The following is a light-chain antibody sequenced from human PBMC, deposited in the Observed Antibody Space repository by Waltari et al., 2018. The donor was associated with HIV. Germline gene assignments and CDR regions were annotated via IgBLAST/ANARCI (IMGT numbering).Light chain of an antibody. CDR1: SRDVGGYHY. V-gene: IGLV2-14*01. J-gene: IGLJ2*01. CDR3: SSYVSTSSLGL. CDR2: EVT. Sequence: QAALTQPASVSGSPGQSLTISCTVPSRDVGGYHYVSWYQQRPGKDPTLIIYEVTNRPSGVSDRFSGSKSGNTASLTISGLQTEDEADYYCSSYVSTSSLGLFGGGTKLTVL.